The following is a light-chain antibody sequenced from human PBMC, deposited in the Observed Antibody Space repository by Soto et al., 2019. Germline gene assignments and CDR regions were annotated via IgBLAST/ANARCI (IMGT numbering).Light chain of an antibody. V-gene: IGLV2-11*01. Sequence: QSALTQPRSVSGSPGQSVTISCTGTSSDVGGYNFVSWYQQHPGKAPKLMISNVNKRPSGVPDRFSGSKSGNTASLIISGLQAEDEADYYCYSFAGISDVFGTGTKVTVL. CDR3: YSFAGISDV. J-gene: IGLJ1*01. CDR2: NVN. CDR1: SSDVGGYNF.